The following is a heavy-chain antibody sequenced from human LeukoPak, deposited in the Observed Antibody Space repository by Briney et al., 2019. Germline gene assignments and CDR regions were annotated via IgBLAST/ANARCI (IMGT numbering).Heavy chain of an antibody. D-gene: IGHD4-17*01. J-gene: IGHJ4*02. CDR3: ARGLWDNGDRFEY. CDR1: GGSFSSYY. V-gene: IGHV4-59*01. Sequence: SETLSLTCAVYGGSFSSYYWSWIRQPPGKGLEWIGYIYYSGSTNYNPSLKSRVTISVDTSKNQFSLKLSSVTAADAAVYYCARGLWDNGDRFEYWSPGTLVTVSS. CDR2: IYYSGST.